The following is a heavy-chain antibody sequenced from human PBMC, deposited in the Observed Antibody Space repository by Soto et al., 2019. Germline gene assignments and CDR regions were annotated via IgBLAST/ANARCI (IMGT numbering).Heavy chain of an antibody. Sequence: PSETLSRTSINYGRPFSVYYWSRIRQPPGKGLEWIGEINHSGSTNYNPSLKSRVTISVDTSKNQFSLKLSSVTAADKAVYYCARGVNRDILTGYYTRDFDYWGQGTLVTVS. CDR1: GRPFSVYY. J-gene: IGHJ4*02. D-gene: IGHD3-9*01. CDR3: ARGVNRDILTGYYTRDFDY. CDR2: INHSGST. V-gene: IGHV4-34*01.